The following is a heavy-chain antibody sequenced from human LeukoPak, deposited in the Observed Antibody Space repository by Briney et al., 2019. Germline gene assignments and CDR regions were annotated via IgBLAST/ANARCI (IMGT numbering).Heavy chain of an antibody. Sequence: ASVKVSCKASGYTFTGYYMHWVRQAPGQGLEWMGWINPNTGGTNYAQKFQGRVTMTRDTSISTAYMELSSLRSEDTAVYYCARAGVAGNWFDPWGQGTLVTVSS. CDR2: INPNTGGT. V-gene: IGHV1-2*02. CDR3: ARAGVAGNWFDP. D-gene: IGHD6-19*01. CDR1: GYTFTGYY. J-gene: IGHJ5*02.